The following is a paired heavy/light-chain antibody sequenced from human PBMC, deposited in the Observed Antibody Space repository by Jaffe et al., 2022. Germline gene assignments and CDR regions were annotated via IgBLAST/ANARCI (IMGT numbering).Light chain of an antibody. CDR3: QQYGIPSLT. Sequence: EIVLTQSPGTLSLSPGERATLSCRASQSVSRGNLAWYQLKPGQPPRLLIYDASTRATGIPDRFSGSGSGTDFTLSISRLEPEDFALYFCQQYGIPSLTFGGGTKVEIK. CDR2: DAS. CDR1: QSVSRGN. V-gene: IGKV3-20*01. J-gene: IGKJ4*01.
Heavy chain of an antibody. Sequence: QVQLQESGPGLVKPSETLSLTCDLSGDSITPYHWSWIRQPPGKGLEWVGYIYYSGSTNYNPSLKSRVTVSVDTSKNQFSLKLSSVTAADTAIYYCARGTDNRGYYRPYFDSWGPGTLVTVSS. J-gene: IGHJ4*02. V-gene: IGHV4-59*01. CDR1: GDSITPYH. CDR3: ARGTDNRGYYRPYFDS. D-gene: IGHD1-26*01. CDR2: IYYSGST.